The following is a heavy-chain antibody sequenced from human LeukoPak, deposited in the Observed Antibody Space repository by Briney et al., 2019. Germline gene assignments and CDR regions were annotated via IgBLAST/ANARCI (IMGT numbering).Heavy chain of an antibody. CDR2: MNHNSGNT. J-gene: IGHJ4*02. V-gene: IGHV1-8*03. CDR1: GYTFTNYY. Sequence: ASVKVSCKGSGYTFTNYYINWVRQAAGQGLEWMEWMNHNSGNTGYAQKFQGRVTITRNTSISTAFMELSSLRSEDTAVYYCARGSWGGSYSSGWYLNFDYWGQGALVTVSS. CDR3: ARGSWGGSYSSGWYLNFDY. D-gene: IGHD6-19*01.